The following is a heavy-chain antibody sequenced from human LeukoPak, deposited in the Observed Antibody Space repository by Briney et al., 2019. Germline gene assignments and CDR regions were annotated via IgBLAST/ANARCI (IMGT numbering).Heavy chain of an antibody. CDR2: IYTSGST. D-gene: IGHD1-7*01. J-gene: IGHJ4*02. Sequence: SETLSLTCTVSGGSISSYYWSWIRQPAGKGLEWIGRIYTSGSTNCNPSLKSRVTVSVDTSKNQFSLKLSSVTAADTAVYYCARGTIIAELNYWGQGTLVTVSS. CDR1: GGSISSYY. CDR3: ARGTIIAELNY. V-gene: IGHV4-4*07.